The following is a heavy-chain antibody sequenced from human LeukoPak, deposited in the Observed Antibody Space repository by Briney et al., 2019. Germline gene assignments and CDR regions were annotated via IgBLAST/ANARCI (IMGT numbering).Heavy chain of an antibody. CDR3: ARASYCSDGSCYSDY. D-gene: IGHD2-15*01. CDR2: FGPEDVET. CDR1: GYTLTELA. Sequence: GASVKVSCKVSGYTLTELAIHWVRQAPGKGLEWMGGFGPEDVETIYAQKVKGRVTMTTDTSTSTAYMELRSLKSDDTAVYYCARASYCSDGSCYSDYWGQGTLVAVSS. J-gene: IGHJ4*02. V-gene: IGHV1-24*01.